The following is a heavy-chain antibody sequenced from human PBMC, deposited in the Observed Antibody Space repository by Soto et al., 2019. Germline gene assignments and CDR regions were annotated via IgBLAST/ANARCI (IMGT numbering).Heavy chain of an antibody. CDR2: IYYSGST. D-gene: IGHD3-10*01. J-gene: IGHJ4*02. V-gene: IGHV4-31*03. Sequence: QVQLQESGPGLVKPSQTLSLTCTVSGGSISSGGYYWSWIRQHPGKGLEWIGYIYYSGSTYYNPSLKSRVTISVDTSKNQFSLKLSSVTGADTAVYYCAREDRYYGSGSYYKFDYWGQGTLVTVSS. CDR1: GGSISSGGYY. CDR3: AREDRYYGSGSYYKFDY.